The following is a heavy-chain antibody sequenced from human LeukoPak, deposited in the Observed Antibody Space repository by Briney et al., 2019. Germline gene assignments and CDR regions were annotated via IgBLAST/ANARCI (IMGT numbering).Heavy chain of an antibody. V-gene: IGHV5-51*01. CDR2: IHLRDSLT. CDR1: GYTFGTYW. J-gene: IGHJ4*02. D-gene: IGHD2-8*02. CDR3: ASARDGNLYWDY. Sequence: GESLKISCQLSGYTFGTYWIGWVRQMPGKGLEWMGIIHLRDSLTYYSPSWQGQVIISDDKSISTAYLQWNSLTASDSGIYYCASARDGNLYWDYWAQGTLVTVAS.